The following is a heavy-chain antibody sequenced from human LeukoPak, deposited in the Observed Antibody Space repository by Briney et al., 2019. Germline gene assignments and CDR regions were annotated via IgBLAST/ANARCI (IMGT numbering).Heavy chain of an antibody. CDR3: ARDPVDYDFWSGYSGYYFDY. Sequence: GGSLRPSCAASGFSFRDYWMSWVRQAPGKGLEWVADIEPEGSGKTYVDSVKGRFTISRDNAQQSLYLQMDTLTAEDTAVYYCARDPVDYDFWSGYSGYYFDYWGQGTLVTVSS. D-gene: IGHD3-3*01. J-gene: IGHJ4*02. CDR2: IEPEGSGK. V-gene: IGHV3-7*01. CDR1: GFSFRDYW.